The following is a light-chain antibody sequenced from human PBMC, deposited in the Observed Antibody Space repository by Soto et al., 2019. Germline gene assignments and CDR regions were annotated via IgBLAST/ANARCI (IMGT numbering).Light chain of an antibody. J-gene: IGLJ1*01. CDR1: SSDVGSYNL. V-gene: IGLV2-14*02. Sequence: QSALTQPASVSGSPGQSITISCTGTSSDVGSYNLVSWYQQHPGKAPKLMIYEGSKRPSGVSNRFSGSKSGNTASLTISGLQAEDEADYYFNSYTSSTSLPYVFGTGTKLTVL. CDR2: EGS. CDR3: NSYTSSTSLPYV.